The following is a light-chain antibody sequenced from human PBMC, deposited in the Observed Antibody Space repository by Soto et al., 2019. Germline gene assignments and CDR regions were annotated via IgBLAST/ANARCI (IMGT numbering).Light chain of an antibody. CDR1: QTISSW. CDR3: QHYNSYSEA. Sequence: QMYQSASTLSGSVGDRVTVTCRASQTISSWLAWYQQKPGKAPKLLIYKASTLKSGVPSRFSGSGSGTEFTLTISSLQPDDFATYYCQHYNSYSEAFGQGTKVDIK. J-gene: IGKJ1*01. CDR2: KAS. V-gene: IGKV1-5*03.